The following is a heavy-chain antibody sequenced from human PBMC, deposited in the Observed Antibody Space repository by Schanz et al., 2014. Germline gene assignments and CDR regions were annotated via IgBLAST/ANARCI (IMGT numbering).Heavy chain of an antibody. CDR1: GFAFSSYG. V-gene: IGHV3-21*01. J-gene: IGHJ4*02. Sequence: EVQLVESGGGLVQPGGSLRLSCAASGFAFSSYGMNWLRQAPGRGLEWVSSISTSGTYMYIADSLKGRLTISRDDAKKSMYLQMNNLRAEDTAVYYCVRVSFADPRLYRGMDRDIDYWGQGTLVTVSS. D-gene: IGHD5-18*01. CDR3: VRVSFADPRLYRGMDRDIDY. CDR2: ISTSGTYM.